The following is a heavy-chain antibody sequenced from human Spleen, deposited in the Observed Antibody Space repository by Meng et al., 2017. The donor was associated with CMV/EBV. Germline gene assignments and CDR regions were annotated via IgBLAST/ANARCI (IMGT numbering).Heavy chain of an antibody. CDR3: AKVSSSAVALDY. CDR1: GYNFTGYY. D-gene: IGHD3-10*01. Sequence: CKASGYNFTGYYMHWIRQAPGQGLEWMGWINPNSGGTNYAQNFHGRVTMTRDTSISTAYMELSGLKSDDTAVYYCAKVSSSAVALDYWGQGTLVTVSS. CDR2: INPNSGGT. J-gene: IGHJ4*02. V-gene: IGHV1-2*02.